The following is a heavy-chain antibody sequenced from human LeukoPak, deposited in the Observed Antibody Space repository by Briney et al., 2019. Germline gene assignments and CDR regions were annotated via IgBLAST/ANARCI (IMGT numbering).Heavy chain of an antibody. V-gene: IGHV3-48*03. CDR1: GFTFSSYE. D-gene: IGHD1-14*01. Sequence: PGGSLRLSCAASGFTFSSYEVNWVRQAPGKGLEWVSYISSSGSTIYLADSVRGRFTISRDNAKNSLYLQMNSLRAEDTAVYYCARTSGASGYGMGVWGQGTTVTVSS. CDR2: ISSSGSTI. CDR3: ARTSGASGYGMGV. J-gene: IGHJ6*02.